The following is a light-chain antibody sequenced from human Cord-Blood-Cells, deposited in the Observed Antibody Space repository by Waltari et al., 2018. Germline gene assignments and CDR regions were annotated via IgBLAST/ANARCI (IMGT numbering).Light chain of an antibody. Sequence: SSELTQDPAVSVALGQTVRITCQGDSLRSYYASWYQQKPGQAPVLVIYGKNNRPSGIPAATSGSTTGNTASLTNTATQAEDEDDSYCNSRTNSANHYVFGTGTKVTAL. V-gene: IGLV3-19*01. CDR3: NSRTNSANHYV. J-gene: IGLJ1*01. CDR2: GKN. CDR1: SLRSYY.